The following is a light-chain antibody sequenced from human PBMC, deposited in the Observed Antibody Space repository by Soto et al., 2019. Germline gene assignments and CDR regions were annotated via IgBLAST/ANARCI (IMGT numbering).Light chain of an antibody. Sequence: DIQMTQSPSTLSGSVGDRVTITCRASQTISSWLAWYQQKTRKAPKLLIYKASTLKSGVPSRFSGSGSGTEVTLTIISLQPDDFATYYCQHYNSYSEAFGQGTKVDIK. CDR1: QTISSW. CDR3: QHYNSYSEA. J-gene: IGKJ1*01. CDR2: KAS. V-gene: IGKV1-5*03.